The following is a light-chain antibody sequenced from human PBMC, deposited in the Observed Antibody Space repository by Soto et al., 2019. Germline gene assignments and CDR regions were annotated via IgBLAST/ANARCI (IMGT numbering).Light chain of an antibody. CDR2: SNN. V-gene: IGLV1-44*01. CDR3: AAWDDSLNGLYV. CDR1: SSNIGSNA. J-gene: IGLJ1*01. Sequence: QSVLTQPPSASGTPGQRVTISCSGGSSNIGSNAVTWYHQLPGTAPKLLIYSNNQRPSGVPDRFSGSKSGTSASLAINGLQSEDEADYYCAAWDDSLNGLYVFGTGTKVTVL.